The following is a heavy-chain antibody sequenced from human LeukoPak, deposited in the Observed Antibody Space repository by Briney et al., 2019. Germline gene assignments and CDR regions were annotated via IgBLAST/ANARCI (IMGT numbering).Heavy chain of an antibody. V-gene: IGHV1-69*02. J-gene: IGHJ5*02. CDR1: GGTLSDYS. Sequence: SVMVSCKAPGGTLSDYSSSWVRQAPGQGLEWRGRIIPILNQANYAQKFQGRVTFTADKSTISAYMDLSSLRSEDTAVYYCVRSGYDYDWFDPWGQGTLVSVSS. D-gene: IGHD5-12*01. CDR2: IIPILNQA. CDR3: VRSGYDYDWFDP.